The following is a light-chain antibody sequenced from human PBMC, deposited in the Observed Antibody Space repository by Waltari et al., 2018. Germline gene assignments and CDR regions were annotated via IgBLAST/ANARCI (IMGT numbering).Light chain of an antibody. J-gene: IGLJ3*02. Sequence: SSELTQAPAVSVAFGQTVRLTCQGDHLLRYYASCYQPRPGQAPRLVLYGQDNRPSGIPDRFSGSTSGDTASLTITGAQAEDEADYYCHSRDTISTRVFGGGTRLTV. V-gene: IGLV3-19*01. CDR1: HLLRYY. CDR2: GQD. CDR3: HSRDTISTRV.